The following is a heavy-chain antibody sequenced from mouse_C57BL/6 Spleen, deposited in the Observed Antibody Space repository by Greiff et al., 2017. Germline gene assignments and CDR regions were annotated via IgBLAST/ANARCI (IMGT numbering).Heavy chain of an antibody. CDR1: GFTFTDYY. J-gene: IGHJ4*01. V-gene: IGHV7-3*01. D-gene: IGHD2-14*01. Sequence: EVQGVESGGGLVQPGGSLSLSCAASGFTFTDYYMSWVRQPPGKALEWLGFIRNKANGYTTEYSASVKGRFTISRDNSQSILYLQMNALRAEESATYYCARGGVRKALDYWGQGTSVTVSS. CDR3: ARGGVRKALDY. CDR2: IRNKANGYTT.